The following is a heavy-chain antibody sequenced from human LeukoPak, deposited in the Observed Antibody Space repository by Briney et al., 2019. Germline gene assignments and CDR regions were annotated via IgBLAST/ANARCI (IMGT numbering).Heavy chain of an antibody. V-gene: IGHV3-48*04. CDR3: ARDPDYGDYEIAEYFQH. CDR2: ISSSSSTI. Sequence: TGGSLRLSCAASGFTFSSYSMNWVRQAPGKGLEWVSYISSSSSTIYYADSVKGRFTISRDNAKNSLYLQMNSLRAEDTAVYYCARDPDYGDYEIAEYFQHWGQGTLVTVSS. J-gene: IGHJ1*01. D-gene: IGHD4-17*01. CDR1: GFTFSSYS.